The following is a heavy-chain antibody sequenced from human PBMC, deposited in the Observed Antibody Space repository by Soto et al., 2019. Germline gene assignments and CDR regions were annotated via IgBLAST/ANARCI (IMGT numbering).Heavy chain of an antibody. V-gene: IGHV3-74*01. D-gene: IGHD6-19*01. CDR2: INSDGSST. CDR3: ARGTVGSSGWYPYDY. CDR1: GFTFSSYW. J-gene: IGHJ4*02. Sequence: GGSLRLSCAASGFTFSSYWMHWVRQAPGKGLVWVSRINSDGSSTSYADSVKGRFTISRDNAKNTLYLQMNSLRAEDTAVYYCARGTVGSSGWYPYDYWGQGTLVTVSS.